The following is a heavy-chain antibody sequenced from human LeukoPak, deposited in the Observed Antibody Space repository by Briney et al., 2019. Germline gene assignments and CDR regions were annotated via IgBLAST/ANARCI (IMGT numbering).Heavy chain of an antibody. Sequence: EASVKVSCKASGYTFTSYYMHWVRQAPGQGLEWMGIINPSGGSTSYAQKFQGRVTITADESTSTAYMELSSLRSEDTAVYYCASESSTSAPGWYFDLWGRGTLVTVSS. J-gene: IGHJ2*01. CDR2: INPSGGST. CDR3: ASESSTSAPGWYFDL. D-gene: IGHD2-2*01. V-gene: IGHV1-46*01. CDR1: GYTFTSYY.